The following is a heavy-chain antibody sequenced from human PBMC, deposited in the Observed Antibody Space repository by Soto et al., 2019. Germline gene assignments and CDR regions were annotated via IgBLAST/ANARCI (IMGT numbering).Heavy chain of an antibody. CDR2: ISYDGSNK. CDR3: ARGRDYLGGDFDY. D-gene: IGHD3-16*01. Sequence: GSLGLPCAASGFTFSNYGMHWVRQAPGKGLKWVAVISYDGSNKYYADSVKGRFTISRDNSKNTLYLQMNSLRAEDTAVYYCARGRDYLGGDFDYWGQGTLVTVSS. V-gene: IGHV3-30-3*01. CDR1: GFTFSNYG. J-gene: IGHJ4*02.